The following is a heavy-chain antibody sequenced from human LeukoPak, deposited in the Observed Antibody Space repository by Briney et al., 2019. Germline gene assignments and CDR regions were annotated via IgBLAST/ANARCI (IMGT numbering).Heavy chain of an antibody. J-gene: IGHJ3*02. CDR1: GYTCTGYY. V-gene: IGHV1-2*02. D-gene: IGHD3-16*02. CDR2: INPNSGGT. Sequence: ASVKVSCKASGYTCTGYYMHWVRQATGQGLEWMGWINPNSGGTNCAQKIQGRVTMTRDTAISTAYMEPSRLRSDDTAVYYCARESSSQELGYRYNHDAFDIWGQGTMVTVSS. CDR3: ARESSSQELGYRYNHDAFDI.